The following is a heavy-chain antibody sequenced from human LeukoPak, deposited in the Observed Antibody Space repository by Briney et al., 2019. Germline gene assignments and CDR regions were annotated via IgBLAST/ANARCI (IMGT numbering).Heavy chain of an antibody. D-gene: IGHD6-19*01. CDR3: ARAGYSSGWYDAFDI. CDR1: GFTFSSYA. J-gene: IGHJ3*02. Sequence: GGSLRLSCAASGFTFSSYAMHWVRQAPAKGLEWVAVISYDGSNKYYADSVKGRFTISRDNSKNTLYLQMNSLRAEDTAVYYRARAGYSSGWYDAFDIWGQGTMVTVSS. CDR2: ISYDGSNK. V-gene: IGHV3-30*04.